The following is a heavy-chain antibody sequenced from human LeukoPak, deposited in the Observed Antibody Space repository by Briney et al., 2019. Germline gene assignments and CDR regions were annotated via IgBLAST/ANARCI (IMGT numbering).Heavy chain of an antibody. CDR2: IYYSGST. D-gene: IGHD3-10*01. J-gene: IGHJ4*02. V-gene: IGHV4-59*08. CDR3: ARVGTYGSGSYLSWLDY. Sequence: LETLSLTCTVSGGSISSYYWSWIRQPPGKGLEWIGYIYYSGSTSYNPSLKSRVTISVDTSKNQFPLKLSSATAADTAVYYCARVGTYGSGSYLSWLDYWGQGTLVTVSS. CDR1: GGSISSYY.